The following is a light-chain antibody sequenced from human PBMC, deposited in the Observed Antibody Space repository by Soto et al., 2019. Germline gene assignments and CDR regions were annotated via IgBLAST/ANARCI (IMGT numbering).Light chain of an antibody. CDR2: DAS. J-gene: IGKJ4*01. Sequence: EIVLTQSPGTLSLSPGDRATLSCRASQRVSNSYLAWYQQKPGQAPRLLIYDASTRAAGVPDRVTGGGSGTDFTLTISALEPEDFAVYYCQQYGSSPRAFGGGTKVEI. CDR3: QQYGSSPRA. V-gene: IGKV3-20*01. CDR1: QRVSNSY.